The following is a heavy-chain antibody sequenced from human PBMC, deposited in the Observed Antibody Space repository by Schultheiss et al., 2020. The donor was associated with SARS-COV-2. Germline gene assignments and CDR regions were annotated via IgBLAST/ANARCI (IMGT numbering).Heavy chain of an antibody. Sequence: ASVKVSCKASGYTFTSYGISWVRQAPGQGLEWMGWISAYNGNTNYAQKLQGRVTMTTDTSTSTAYMELRSLRSEDTAVYYCATAVDCSSTSCYTATGWGQGTLVTVSS. J-gene: IGHJ4*02. CDR3: ATAVDCSSTSCYTATG. CDR2: ISAYNGNT. V-gene: IGHV1-18*01. D-gene: IGHD2-2*02. CDR1: GYTFTSYG.